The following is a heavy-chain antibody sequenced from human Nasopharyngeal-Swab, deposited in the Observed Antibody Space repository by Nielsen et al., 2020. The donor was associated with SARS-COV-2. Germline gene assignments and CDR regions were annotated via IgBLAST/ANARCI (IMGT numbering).Heavy chain of an antibody. CDR3: ARDRRITIFGVVIKPGDAFDI. V-gene: IGHV1-46*01. J-gene: IGHJ3*02. D-gene: IGHD3-3*01. CDR1: GYTFTSYY. CDR2: INPSGGST. Sequence: ASVKVSCKASGYTFTSYYMHWVRQAPGQGLEWMGIINPSGGSTSYVQKFQGRVTMTRDTSTSTVYMELSSLRSEDTAVYYCARDRRITIFGVVIKPGDAFDIWGQGTMVTVSS.